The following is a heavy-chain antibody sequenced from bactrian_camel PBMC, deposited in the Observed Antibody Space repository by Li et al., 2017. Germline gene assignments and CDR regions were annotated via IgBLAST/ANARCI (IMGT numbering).Heavy chain of an antibody. Sequence: LVESGGGSVQPGGSLRLSCEASRPQPQDTASLYTFDSACMGWFRQAPGKELERIATFDSAGNTDYAESVKDRFTISQTNDPKRLFLQMNSLKPEDTSMYVCAADFSRPCWVGLGNGDYRGQGTQVTVS. V-gene: IGHV3S29*01. D-gene: IGHD5*01. CDR1: RPQPQDTASLYTFDSAC. J-gene: IGHJ4*01. CDR2: FDSAGNT. CDR3: AADFSRPCWVGLGNGDY.